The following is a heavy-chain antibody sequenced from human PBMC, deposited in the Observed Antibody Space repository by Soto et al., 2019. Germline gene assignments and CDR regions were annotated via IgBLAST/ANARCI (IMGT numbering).Heavy chain of an antibody. CDR3: ARADITMVRGAPDY. V-gene: IGHV4-30-4*01. Sequence: LSLTCTVSGGSISSGDYYLSWIRQPPGKGLEWIGYIYYSGSTYYNPSLKSRVTISVDTSKNQFSLKLSSVTAADTAVYYCARADITMVRGAPDYWGQGTLVTVSS. CDR1: GGSISSGDYY. D-gene: IGHD3-10*01. J-gene: IGHJ4*02. CDR2: IYYSGST.